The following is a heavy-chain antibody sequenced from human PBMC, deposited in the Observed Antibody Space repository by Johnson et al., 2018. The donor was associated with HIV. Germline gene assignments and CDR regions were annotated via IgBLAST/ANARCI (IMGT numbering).Heavy chain of an antibody. D-gene: IGHD3-10*01. J-gene: IGHJ3*02. CDR3: ARPPPFMGNYGSGSWWAFAS. V-gene: IGHV3-53*05. CDR2: IYSGGST. CDR1: GFTVSSNY. Sequence: LSCAASGFTVSSNYMSWVRQAPGKGLEWVSVIYSGGSTYYADSVKGRFTISRDNSKNNLYMQMNSLRAEDKAVYYCARPPPFMGNYGSGSWWAFASWGQGTMVTVTS.